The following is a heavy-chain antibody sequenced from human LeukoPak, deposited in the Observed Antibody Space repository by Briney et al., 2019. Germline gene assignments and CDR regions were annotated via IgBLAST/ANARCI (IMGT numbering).Heavy chain of an antibody. CDR1: GGSFSGYY. D-gene: IGHD2-15*01. V-gene: IGHV4-34*01. J-gene: IGHJ4*02. Sequence: SETLSLTCAVYGGSFSGYYWSWIRQPPGKGLEWIGEINHSGSTNYNPSLKSRVTISVDTSKNQFSLKLSSVTAADTAVYYCARVVRYCSGGSCYSRYYFDYWGQGTLVTVSS. CDR3: ARVVRYCSGGSCYSRYYFDY. CDR2: INHSGST.